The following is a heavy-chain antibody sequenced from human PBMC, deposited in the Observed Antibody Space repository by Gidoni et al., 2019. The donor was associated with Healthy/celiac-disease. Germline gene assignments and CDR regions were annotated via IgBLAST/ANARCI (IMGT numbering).Heavy chain of an antibody. Sequence: EVQLVESGGGLVQPGGSLRLSCAASGFTFSSYWMSWVRQAPGKGLEWVANIKQDGSEKYYVDSVKGRFTISRDNAKNSLYLQMNSLRAEDTAVYYCARDRRAGRSPISYGMDVWGQGTTVTVSS. CDR1: GFTFSSYW. D-gene: IGHD3-3*01. V-gene: IGHV3-7*05. CDR2: IKQDGSEK. J-gene: IGHJ6*02. CDR3: ARDRRAGRSPISYGMDV.